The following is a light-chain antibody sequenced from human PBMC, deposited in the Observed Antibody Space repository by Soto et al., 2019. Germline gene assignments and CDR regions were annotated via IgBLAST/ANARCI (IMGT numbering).Light chain of an antibody. Sequence: IQLTQSPSFLSASVGGRVTITCRASQAISSHLAWYQQKPGKAPNLLIYGASTLQSGVPSRFSGSGSGTQFTLTISSLQPEDFATYYCQQSYSTPITFGQGTRLEIK. V-gene: IGKV1-9*01. CDR2: GAS. J-gene: IGKJ5*01. CDR3: QQSYSTPIT. CDR1: QAISSH.